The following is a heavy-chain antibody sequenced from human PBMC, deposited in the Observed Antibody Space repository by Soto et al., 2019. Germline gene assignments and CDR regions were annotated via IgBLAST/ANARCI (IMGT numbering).Heavy chain of an antibody. CDR2: IYDSGST. CDR1: GGSISGGVGGLYY. D-gene: IGHD4-17*01. CDR3: AREVIPLTTDWYFDL. J-gene: IGHJ2*01. Sequence: QLQLRESGPGLVKPSETLSLTCTVSGGSISGGVGGLYYWSWIRQPPGKGLEWIGYIYDSGSTYYKPSLRSRFTISVDTSKNQFSLRLSSVTAADTAVYYCAREVIPLTTDWYFDLWGRGTLVTVSS. V-gene: IGHV4-30-4*01.